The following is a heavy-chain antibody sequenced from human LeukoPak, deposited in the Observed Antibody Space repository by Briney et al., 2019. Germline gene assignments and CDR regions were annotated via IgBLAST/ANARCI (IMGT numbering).Heavy chain of an antibody. CDR3: AKAGTLAAASTKDAIGY. D-gene: IGHD6-13*01. CDR1: GFTFSSYA. CDR2: ISGSGGST. V-gene: IGHV3-23*01. Sequence: GGSLRLSCAASGFTFSSYAMSWVRQAPGKGLEWVSAISGSGGSTYYADSVKGRFTISRDNSKNTLYLQTNSLRAEDTAVYYCAKAGTLAAASTKDAIGYWGQGTLVTVSS. J-gene: IGHJ4*02.